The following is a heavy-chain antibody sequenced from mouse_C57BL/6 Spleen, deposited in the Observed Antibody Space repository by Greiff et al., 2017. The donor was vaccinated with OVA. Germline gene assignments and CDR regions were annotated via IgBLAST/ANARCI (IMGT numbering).Heavy chain of an antibody. D-gene: IGHD1-1*01. CDR1: GYTFPRYC. J-gene: IGHJ3*01. CDR2: IDPSDSYT. V-gene: IGHV1-69*01. Sequence: VQLQQPGAELVLPGASVTLSFTASGYTFPRYCLHWVKQRPGQGLEWIGEIDPSDSYTNYNQKFKGKSTLTVDKSSSTAYMQLSSLTSEDSAVYYCAIYYYGSSYFAYWGQGTLVTVSA. CDR3: AIYYYGSSYFAY.